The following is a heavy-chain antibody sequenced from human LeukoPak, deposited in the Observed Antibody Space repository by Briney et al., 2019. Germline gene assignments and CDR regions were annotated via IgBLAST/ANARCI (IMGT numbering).Heavy chain of an antibody. D-gene: IGHD4-17*01. CDR2: IKSKTDGGTT. Sequence: GGSLRLSCAASGFTFSNAWMSWVRQAPGKGLEWVGRIKSKTDGGTTDYAAPVKGRFTISRDDSKNTLYLQMNSLKTEDTAVYYCTTDPWCYGDSPFGYWGQGTLVTVSS. J-gene: IGHJ4*02. V-gene: IGHV3-15*01. CDR3: TTDPWCYGDSPFGY. CDR1: GFTFSNAW.